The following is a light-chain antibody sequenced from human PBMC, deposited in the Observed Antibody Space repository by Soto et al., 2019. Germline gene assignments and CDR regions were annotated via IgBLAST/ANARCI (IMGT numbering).Light chain of an antibody. CDR2: GAS. Sequence: DLQMTQSPSSVAASVGDRVTITCRASRGVSTWLGWYQQKPGRAPKLLIYGASNLESGVPSRFSGSGSGTDFTLTISSLQPEDFATYYCQQTKSLPPTLGQGTRLELK. CDR3: QQTKSLPPT. J-gene: IGKJ5*01. CDR1: RGVSTW. V-gene: IGKV1-12*01.